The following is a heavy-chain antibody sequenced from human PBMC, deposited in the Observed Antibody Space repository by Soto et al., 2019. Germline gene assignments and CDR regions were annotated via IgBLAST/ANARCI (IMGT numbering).Heavy chain of an antibody. CDR2: IGSSDSTI. CDR3: ARHFGRYRNFVYYYSGMDV. V-gene: IGHV3-48*02. CDR1: GFTFSSYR. J-gene: IGHJ6*02. Sequence: PGGSLRLSCAASGFTFSSYRMNWVRQAPGKGLEWVSYIGSSDSTIYYADSVKGRFTISRDNAKNSLYLQVNSLRDEDTAVYYCARHFGRYRNFVYYYSGMDVWGQGTTVTISS. D-gene: IGHD4-4*01.